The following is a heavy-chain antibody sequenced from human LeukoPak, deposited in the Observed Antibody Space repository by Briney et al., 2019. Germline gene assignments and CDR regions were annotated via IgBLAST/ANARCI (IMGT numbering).Heavy chain of an antibody. CDR3: ARAGYSGYDLNWFDP. Sequence: PSETLSLTCTVSGGSISSGGYYWSWIRQHPGKGLECIGYIYYRGSTYYNPSLKSRVTISVDTSKNQFSLKLSSVTAADTVVYYCARAGYSGYDLNWFDPWGQGTLVTVSS. CDR1: GGSISSGGYY. V-gene: IGHV4-31*03. J-gene: IGHJ5*02. CDR2: IYYRGST. D-gene: IGHD5-12*01.